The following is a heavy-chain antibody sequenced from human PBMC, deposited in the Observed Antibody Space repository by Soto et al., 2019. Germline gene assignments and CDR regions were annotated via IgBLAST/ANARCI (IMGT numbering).Heavy chain of an antibody. CDR3: ARSVGVALAGYHFDY. Sequence: GASVKVSCKASGGTFSSYAISWVRQAPGQGLEWMGGIIPIFGTANYAQKFQGRVTITADESPSTAYMELSSLRSEDTAVYYCARSVGVALAGYHFDYWGQGTLVTVSS. J-gene: IGHJ4*02. CDR1: GGTFSSYA. CDR2: IIPIFGTA. V-gene: IGHV1-69*13. D-gene: IGHD2-15*01.